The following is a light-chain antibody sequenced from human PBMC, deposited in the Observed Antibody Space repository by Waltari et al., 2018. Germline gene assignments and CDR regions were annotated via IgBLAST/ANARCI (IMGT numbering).Light chain of an antibody. CDR3: QQYYTPLT. V-gene: IGKV4-1*01. CDR1: QSVLYSPDNKNY. Sequence: DIVMTQSPDSLAVSLGERATIDCKSSQSVLYSPDNKNYLAWYQQKPGQPPKLLISWASIRESGVPDRFSGSGSGTDFTLTISSLQAEDVAVYYCQQYYTPLTFGGGTKVEIK. CDR2: WAS. J-gene: IGKJ4*01.